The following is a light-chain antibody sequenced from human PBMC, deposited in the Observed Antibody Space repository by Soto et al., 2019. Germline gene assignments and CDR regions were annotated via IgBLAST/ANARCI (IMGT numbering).Light chain of an antibody. V-gene: IGLV8-61*01. CDR1: SDSVSASHF. Sequence: QAVVTQEPSFSVSPGGTVTLTCGLSSDSVSASHFPSWYQQTPGQAPRTLIYNTNTRSSGVPDRFSGSKSGASASLVISGLQSEDEATYYCATWDDSRNGVFGTGTKVTVL. CDR3: ATWDDSRNGV. J-gene: IGLJ1*01. CDR2: NTN.